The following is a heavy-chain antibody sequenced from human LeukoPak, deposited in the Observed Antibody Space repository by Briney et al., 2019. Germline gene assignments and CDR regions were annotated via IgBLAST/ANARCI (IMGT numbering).Heavy chain of an antibody. Sequence: GGSLRLSCAASGFTFSSYAMSWVRQAPGKGLEWVSGISASGGTTYYAGSVKGRFTISRDNSKNTLYLQMNSLRAEDTAVYYCAKGQSSSGLRNYFDYWGQGTLVTVSS. CDR2: ISASGGTT. D-gene: IGHD3-22*01. CDR1: GFTFSSYA. V-gene: IGHV3-23*01. CDR3: AKGQSSSGLRNYFDY. J-gene: IGHJ4*02.